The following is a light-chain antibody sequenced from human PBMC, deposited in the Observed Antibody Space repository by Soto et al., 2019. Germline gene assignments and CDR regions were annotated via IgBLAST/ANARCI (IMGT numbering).Light chain of an antibody. CDR3: GTWDSSLSAYV. J-gene: IGLJ1*01. V-gene: IGLV1-51*01. CDR2: DNT. Sequence: QSVLTQPPSVSATPGQKVTISCSGSTFNIGNNFVSWYQQLPGTAPKVLIYDNTKRPSGIPDRFSASKSGTSATLRITGLQTGDEAVYYCGTWDSSLSAYVFGTGTKVTVL. CDR1: TFNIGNNF.